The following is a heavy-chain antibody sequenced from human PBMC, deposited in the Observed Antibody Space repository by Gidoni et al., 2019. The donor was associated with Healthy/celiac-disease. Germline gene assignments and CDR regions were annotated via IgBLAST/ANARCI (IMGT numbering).Heavy chain of an antibody. V-gene: IGHV3-30-3*01. CDR2: ISYDGSNK. CDR3: ARDRYYYDSSGYSVYYYGMDV. D-gene: IGHD3-22*01. J-gene: IGHJ6*02. Sequence: QVQLVESGGGVVQPGRSLRLSCAASGFTFSSYAMHWVRQAPGKGLGWVAVISYDGSNKYYADSVKGRFTISRDNSKNTLYLQMNSLRAEDTAVYYCARDRYYYDSSGYSVYYYGMDVWGQGTTVTVSS. CDR1: GFTFSSYA.